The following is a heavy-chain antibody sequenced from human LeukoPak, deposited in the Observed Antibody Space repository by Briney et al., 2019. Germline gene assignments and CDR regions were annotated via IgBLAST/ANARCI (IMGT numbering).Heavy chain of an antibody. V-gene: IGHV3-23*01. D-gene: IGHD3-22*01. CDR1: GFTFSSYA. J-gene: IGHJ5*02. CDR2: ISGRGGST. CDR3: AKDPRYYYDSSGYSMA. Sequence: PGGSLRLSCAASGFTFSSYAMSWVRQAPGKGLEWVSAISGRGGSTYYADSVKGRFTISRDNSKNTLYLQMNSLRAEDTAVYYCAKDPRYYYDSSGYSMAWGQGTLVTVSS.